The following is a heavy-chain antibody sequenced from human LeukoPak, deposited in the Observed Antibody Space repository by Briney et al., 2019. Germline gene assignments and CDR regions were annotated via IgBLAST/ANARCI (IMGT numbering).Heavy chain of an antibody. Sequence: GGSLRLSCAASGFTFKRVWMSWLRQAPGKGLEWVANINLDGSKTHYIDSVEGRFTISRDNTKNSLYLQMNSLRVDDTAVYYCARSGSGYFDYWGQGSLVTVSS. CDR2: INLDGSKT. V-gene: IGHV3-7*01. CDR3: ARSGSGYFDY. J-gene: IGHJ4*02. CDR1: GFTFKRVW.